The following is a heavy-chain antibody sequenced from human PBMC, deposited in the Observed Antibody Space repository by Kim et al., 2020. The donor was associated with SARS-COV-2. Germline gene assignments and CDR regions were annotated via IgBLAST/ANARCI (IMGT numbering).Heavy chain of an antibody. CDR2: TSGDGATT. J-gene: IGHJ4*02. CDR3: AKDRAGISSAGYLDY. Sequence: GGSLRLSCAASGFTLSDFATSWVRQAPGRGLEWVASTSGDGATTYYAGSVKGRFTISRDNSKNTVYLQMNSLRADDTAVYYCAKDRAGISSAGYLDYWGQGTLVTVSS. D-gene: IGHD6-13*01. V-gene: IGHV3-23*01. CDR1: GFTLSDFA.